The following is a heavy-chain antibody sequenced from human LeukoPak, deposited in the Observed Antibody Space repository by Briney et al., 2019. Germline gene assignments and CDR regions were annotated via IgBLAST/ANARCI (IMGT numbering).Heavy chain of an antibody. CDR3: AKALLHYGGNLDY. CDR2: ISWNSGSI. V-gene: IGHV3-9*01. CDR1: GFTLDDYA. J-gene: IGHJ4*02. Sequence: GRSLRLSCAASGFTLDDYAMHWVRQAPGKGLECVSGISWNSGSIGYADSVKGRFTISRDNAKNSLYLQKNSLRAEDTALYYCAKALLHYGGNLDYWGQGTLVTVSS. D-gene: IGHD4-23*01.